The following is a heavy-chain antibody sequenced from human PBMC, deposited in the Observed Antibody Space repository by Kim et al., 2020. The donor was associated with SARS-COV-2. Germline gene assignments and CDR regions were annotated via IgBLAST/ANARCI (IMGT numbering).Heavy chain of an antibody. Sequence: GGSLRLSCAASGFTFSSYSMHWVRQAPGKGLEWVAYISSSSSTIYYADSVKGRFTISRDNAKNSLYLQMNSLRDEDTAVYYCARDWSAKRWHGMDVWGQGTTVTVSS. V-gene: IGHV3-48*02. CDR3: ARDWSAKRWHGMDV. CDR2: ISSSSSTI. CDR1: GFTFSSYS. J-gene: IGHJ6*02. D-gene: IGHD6-25*01.